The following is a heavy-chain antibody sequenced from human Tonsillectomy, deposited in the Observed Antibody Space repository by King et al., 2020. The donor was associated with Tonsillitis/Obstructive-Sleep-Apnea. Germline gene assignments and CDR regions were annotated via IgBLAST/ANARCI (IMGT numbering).Heavy chain of an antibody. J-gene: IGHJ4*02. V-gene: IGHV5-51*01. Sequence: VQLVESGAEVKKPGESLKISCKGSGYSFTSYWIGWVRQMPGKGLEWMGSIYPGDSDTRYSPSFQGQVTISADKSISTAYLQWSSLKASDTAMYYCARRDCITTACSGHSDYWGQGSLVTVSS. CDR3: ARRDCITTACSGHSDY. CDR1: GYSFTSYW. D-gene: IGHD3-10*01. CDR2: IYPGDSDT.